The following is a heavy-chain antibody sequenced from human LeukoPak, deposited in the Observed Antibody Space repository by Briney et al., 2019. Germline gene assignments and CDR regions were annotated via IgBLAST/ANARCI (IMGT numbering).Heavy chain of an antibody. CDR3: AKGGLDIVATTPLVYFDY. CDR1: GFTFSSYA. V-gene: IGHV3-23*01. J-gene: IGHJ4*02. CDR2: ISGSGGST. Sequence: GGSLRLSCAASGFTFSSYAMSWVRQAPGKGLEWVSAISGSGGSTYYADSVKGRFTISRDNSKNTLYLQMNSLRAEDTAVYYCAKGGLDIVATTPLVYFDYWGQGTLVTVSS. D-gene: IGHD5-12*01.